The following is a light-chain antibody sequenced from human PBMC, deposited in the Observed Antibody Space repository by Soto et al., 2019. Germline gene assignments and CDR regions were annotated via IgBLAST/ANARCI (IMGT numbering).Light chain of an antibody. J-gene: IGKJ4*01. CDR3: QQFYDYPLT. CDR2: DAS. V-gene: IGKV1D-13*01. Sequence: AIQLTQSPSSLSASVGDRVTITCRASQGISTLFAWYQQKPGKAPKLLIYDASTLESGVPSRFSGSGSGTDFTLTISSLQSEDFATYYCQQFYDYPLTFGGGTKVEIK. CDR1: QGISTL.